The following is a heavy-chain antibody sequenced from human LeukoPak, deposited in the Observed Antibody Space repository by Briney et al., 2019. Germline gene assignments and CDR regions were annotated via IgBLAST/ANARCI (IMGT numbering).Heavy chain of an antibody. V-gene: IGHV3-23*01. CDR1: GFTFSNFA. Sequence: PGGSLRLSCLASGFTFSNFAMSWVRQAPGKGPEWIAAISGSGGTIYYGDSVRGRFTISRDTSRNTLYLQMESLRAEDMAVYYCAKAANDLWTGYYNFYFDSWGQGSLVTVSS. J-gene: IGHJ4*02. CDR2: ISGSGGTI. D-gene: IGHD3-9*01. CDR3: AKAANDLWTGYYNFYFDS.